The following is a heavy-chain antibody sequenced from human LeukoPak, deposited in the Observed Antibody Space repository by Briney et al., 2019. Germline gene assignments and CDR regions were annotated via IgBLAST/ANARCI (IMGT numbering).Heavy chain of an antibody. CDR1: GYSINSGYY. J-gene: IGHJ6*03. V-gene: IGHV4-38-2*02. Sequence: SETLSLTCTVSGYSINSGYYRGWIRQPPGKGLEWIGSIYQSGSTYYNPSLKSRVTISVDTSKNQFSLKLSSVTAADTAVYYCARTEGYYYYMDVWGKGTTVTISS. CDR3: ARTEGYYYYMDV. CDR2: IYQSGST.